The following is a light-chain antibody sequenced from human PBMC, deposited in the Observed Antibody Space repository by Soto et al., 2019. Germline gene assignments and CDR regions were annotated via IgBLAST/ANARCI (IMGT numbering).Light chain of an antibody. CDR2: GAS. CDR3: HQYGTSPRT. V-gene: IGKV3-20*01. CDR1: QCVTNSY. J-gene: IGKJ1*01. Sequence: EIVLSQSPDTLSLSPGERATLSCRASQCVTNSYLAWYQQKPGQAPRLLIFGASSRATGIPDRFSGSGSGTDFTLTISSLEPEDFALYFCHQYGTSPRTFGPGTKV.